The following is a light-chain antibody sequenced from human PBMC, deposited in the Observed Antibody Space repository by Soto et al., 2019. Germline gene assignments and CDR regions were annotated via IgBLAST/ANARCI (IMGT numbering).Light chain of an antibody. J-gene: IGLJ1*01. Sequence: QSVLTQPASVSGSPGQSITISCTGTSSDIGGYNYVSWYQQHPGKAPNLMIYDVSNRPSGVSNRFSGSKSGNTATLTIAGLQGENEAEYYCSSYTGGSTYVFGTGTKLTVL. CDR3: SSYTGGSTYV. CDR2: DVS. V-gene: IGLV2-14*01. CDR1: SSDIGGYNY.